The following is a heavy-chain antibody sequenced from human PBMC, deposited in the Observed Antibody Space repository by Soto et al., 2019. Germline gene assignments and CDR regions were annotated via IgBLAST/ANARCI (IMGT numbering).Heavy chain of an antibody. D-gene: IGHD3-22*01. J-gene: IGHJ5*02. CDR3: ARSITYYYDSSGYWRENWFDP. V-gene: IGHV4-59*01. CDR2: IYYSGST. CDR1: GGSISSYY. Sequence: SETLSLTCTVSGGSISSYYWSWIRQPPGKGLEWIGYIYYSGSTNYNPSLKSRVTISVDTSKNQFSLKLSSVTAADTAVYYCARSITYYYDSSGYWRENWFDPWGQGTLVTVS.